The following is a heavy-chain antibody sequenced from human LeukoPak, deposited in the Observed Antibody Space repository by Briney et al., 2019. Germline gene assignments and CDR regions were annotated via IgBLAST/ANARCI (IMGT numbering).Heavy chain of an antibody. D-gene: IGHD6-19*01. CDR1: GFTFSNYW. CDR3: ARSEDGSSGDY. J-gene: IGHJ4*02. CDR2: IKQDGREK. Sequence: GGSLRLSCAASGFTFSNYWMSWVRQAPGKGLEWVANIKQDGREKYYVDSVKGRFTISRDNAKNSLYLQMNSLRAEDTAVYYCARSEDGSSGDYWGQGTLVTVSS. V-gene: IGHV3-7*03.